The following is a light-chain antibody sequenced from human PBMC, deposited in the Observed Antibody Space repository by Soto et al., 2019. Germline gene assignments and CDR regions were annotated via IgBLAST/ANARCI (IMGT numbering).Light chain of an antibody. Sequence: QSALTQPASVSGSPGQSITISCTGTSSDVGSYNLVSWYQQHPGKAPKLMIYEVSKRPSGVSNRFSGSKSGNTASLTISGLQAEDEADYYCCSYAGTHPYVFGTGTKVTVL. CDR3: CSYAGTHPYV. V-gene: IGLV2-23*02. J-gene: IGLJ1*01. CDR2: EVS. CDR1: SSDVGSYNL.